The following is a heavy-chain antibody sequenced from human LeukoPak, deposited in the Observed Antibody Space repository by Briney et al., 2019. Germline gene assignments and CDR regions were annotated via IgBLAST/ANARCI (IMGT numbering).Heavy chain of an antibody. Sequence: SETLSLTCTVSGGSINNYYWSWIRQPPGKGLEWIGYIYYSGSTYYNPSLKSRVTISVDTSKNQFSLKLSSVTAADTAVYYCARDESFGMDVWGQGTTVTVSS. CDR3: ARDESFGMDV. CDR1: GGSINNYY. CDR2: IYYSGST. J-gene: IGHJ6*02. V-gene: IGHV4-59*12.